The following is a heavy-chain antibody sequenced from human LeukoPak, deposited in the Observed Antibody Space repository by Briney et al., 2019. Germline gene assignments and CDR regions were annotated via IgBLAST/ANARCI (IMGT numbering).Heavy chain of an antibody. CDR3: AKVLRGSWYYFDY. V-gene: IGHV3-23*01. J-gene: IGHJ4*02. CDR2: ISNSGSST. Sequence: GGSLRLSCAASGFTFSSYAMSWVRQAPGKGLEWVSGISNSGSSTYYADSVKGRSTISRDNSKNTLYLQMNSLRAEDTAVYYCAKVLRGSWYYFDYWGQGTLVTVSS. D-gene: IGHD6-13*01. CDR1: GFTFSSYA.